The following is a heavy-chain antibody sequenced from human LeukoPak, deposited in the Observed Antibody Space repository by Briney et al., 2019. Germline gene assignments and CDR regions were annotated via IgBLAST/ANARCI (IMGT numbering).Heavy chain of an antibody. Sequence: AASVKVSCKASGGTFSSYAISWVRQAPGQGLEWMGRIISILGIANYAQKFQGRVTVTADKSTSTAYMELSSLRSEDTAVYYCARDYYDSSGYFDYWGQGTLVTVSS. CDR2: IISILGIA. CDR1: GGTFSSYA. V-gene: IGHV1-69*04. CDR3: ARDYYDSSGYFDY. J-gene: IGHJ4*02. D-gene: IGHD3-22*01.